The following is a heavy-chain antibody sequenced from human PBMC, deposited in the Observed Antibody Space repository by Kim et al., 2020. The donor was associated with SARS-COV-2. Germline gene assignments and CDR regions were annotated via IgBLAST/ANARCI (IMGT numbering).Heavy chain of an antibody. CDR1: GFTFSSYG. Sequence: GGSLRLSCAASGFTFSSYGMHWVRQAPGKGLEWVAVISYDGSNKYYADSVKGRFTISRDNSKNTLYLHMNSLRAEDTAVYYCAKDLGLAAERGVVAGNYWGQGTLVTVSS. CDR3: AKDLGLAAERGVVAGNY. J-gene: IGHJ4*02. CDR2: ISYDGSNK. V-gene: IGHV3-30*18. D-gene: IGHD6-25*01.